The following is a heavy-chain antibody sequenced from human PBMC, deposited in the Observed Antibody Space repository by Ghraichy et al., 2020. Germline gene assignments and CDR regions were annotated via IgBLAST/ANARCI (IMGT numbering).Heavy chain of an antibody. CDR2: INHSGGT. J-gene: IGHJ4*02. D-gene: IGHD5-24*01. CDR1: GGSFSGYY. V-gene: IGHV4-34*01. Sequence: SQTLSLTCAVYGGSFSGYYWSWIRRPPGKGLEWIGEINHSGGTNYNPSLKSRVTISVDTSKNQFSLKLSSVTAADTAEYYCARGEEGYNWGIDYWGQGTLVTVSS. CDR3: ARGEEGYNWGIDY.